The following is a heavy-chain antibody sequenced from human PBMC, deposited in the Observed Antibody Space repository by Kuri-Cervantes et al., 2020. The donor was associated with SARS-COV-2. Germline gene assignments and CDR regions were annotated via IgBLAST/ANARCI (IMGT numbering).Heavy chain of an antibody. V-gene: IGHV3-7*01. CDR2: INQDGSEK. CDR1: GFTFSSYW. J-gene: IGHJ4*02. D-gene: IGHD3-9*01. CDR3: GRVSDDTGHYRLFDY. Sequence: GESLKISCAASGFTFSSYWMTWVRQAPGKGLECVAKINQDGSEKYHVDSVKGRFTISRDNTKNSLFLQMNSLRAEDTAVYYCGRVSDDTGHYRLFDYWGQGTVVTVSS.